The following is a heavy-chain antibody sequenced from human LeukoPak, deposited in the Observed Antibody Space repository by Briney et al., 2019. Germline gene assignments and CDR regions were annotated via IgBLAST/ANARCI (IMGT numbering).Heavy chain of an antibody. Sequence: PSETLSLTCTVSGGSISSSSYYWGWIRQPPGKGLEWIGNIYYSGSTYYNPSLKSRVTISVDTSKNQFSLKLSSVTAADTAVYYCARMAYYWNYGDYWGQGTLVTVSS. CDR1: GGSISSSSYY. V-gene: IGHV4-39*01. D-gene: IGHD1-7*01. CDR2: IYYSGST. CDR3: ARMAYYWNYGDY. J-gene: IGHJ4*02.